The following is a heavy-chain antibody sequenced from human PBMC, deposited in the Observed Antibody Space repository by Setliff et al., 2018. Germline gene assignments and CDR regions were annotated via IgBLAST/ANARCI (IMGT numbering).Heavy chain of an antibody. D-gene: IGHD6-6*01. J-gene: IGHJ4*02. CDR2: INHRGST. Sequence: PSETLSLTCADYGGTFSDYYWTWIRQPPGKGLEWVGEINHRGSTNYNPSLKSRVTISVDTSKDQFSLQLISMTAADTAVYYCARGRNVAARLLDSWGQGTLVTVSS. CDR3: ARGRNVAARLLDS. CDR1: GGTFSDYY. V-gene: IGHV4-34*01.